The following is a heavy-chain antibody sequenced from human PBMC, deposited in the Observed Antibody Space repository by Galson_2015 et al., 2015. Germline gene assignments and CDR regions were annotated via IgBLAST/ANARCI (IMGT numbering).Heavy chain of an antibody. V-gene: IGHV3-30*03. J-gene: IGHJ4*02. CDR2: GSNK. CDR3: ARDQIAAAGTSFDY. D-gene: IGHD6-13*01. Sequence: GSNKYYADSVKGRFTISRDNSKNTLYLQMNSLRAEDTAVYYCARDQIAAAGTSFDYWGQGTLVTVSS.